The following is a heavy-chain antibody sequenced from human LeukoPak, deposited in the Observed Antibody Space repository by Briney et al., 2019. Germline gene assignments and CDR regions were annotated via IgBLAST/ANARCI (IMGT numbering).Heavy chain of an antibody. J-gene: IGHJ4*02. CDR3: ARGPYTSGWDLYDY. CDR1: GGSISSYY. V-gene: IGHV4-4*07. Sequence: PSETLSPTCTVSGGSISSYYWSWIRQPAGKGLEWIGRIYTSGNTNYNPSLKSRVTMSVDTSKNQFSLKLSSVTAADTAVYYCARGPYTSGWDLYDYWGQGTLVTVSS. D-gene: IGHD6-19*01. CDR2: IYTSGNT.